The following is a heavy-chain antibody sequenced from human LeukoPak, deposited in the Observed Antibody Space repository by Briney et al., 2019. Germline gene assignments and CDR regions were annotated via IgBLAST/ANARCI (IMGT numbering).Heavy chain of an antibody. CDR1: GFTVSGNY. Sequence: PGGSLRLSCAVSGFTVSGNYMSWVRQAPGKGLEWVSVMYSSGSTDYADSVKGRFTISRDNSKNTLYLQMNSLRAEDTAVYYCARGGGPYSSTLRGHWGQGTLVTVSS. J-gene: IGHJ4*02. CDR3: ARGGGPYSSTLRGH. D-gene: IGHD6-19*01. CDR2: MYSSGST. V-gene: IGHV3-53*01.